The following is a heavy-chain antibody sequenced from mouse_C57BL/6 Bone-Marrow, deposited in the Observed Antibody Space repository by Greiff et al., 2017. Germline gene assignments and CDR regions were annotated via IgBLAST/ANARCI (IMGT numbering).Heavy chain of an antibody. Sequence: QVQLKESGAELARPGASVKLSCKASGYTFTSYGISWVKQRPGQGLEWIGEIYPRSGNTYYNEKFKGKATLTADKSSSTAYMELRSLTSEDSAVXVCARDPITTVVSDYWGQGTTLTVSS. V-gene: IGHV1-81*01. J-gene: IGHJ2*01. D-gene: IGHD1-1*01. CDR2: IYPRSGNT. CDR3: ARDPITTVVSDY. CDR1: GYTFTSYG.